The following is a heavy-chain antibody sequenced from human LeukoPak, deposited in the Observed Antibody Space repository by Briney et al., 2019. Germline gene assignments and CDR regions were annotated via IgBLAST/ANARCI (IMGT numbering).Heavy chain of an antibody. J-gene: IGHJ4*02. CDR1: GYNFITYP. D-gene: IGHD3-16*02. CDR3: ARVATIWGSHRYFDY. Sequence: ASVKVSCKASGYNFITYPLIWVRQAPGQGLEWMGRISPYNDNTDLAQNLQGRVTMTTDTSTSTAYMELTGLISDDTAVYFCARVATIWGSHRYFDYWGQGTLVTVSS. CDR2: ISPYNDNT. V-gene: IGHV1-18*01.